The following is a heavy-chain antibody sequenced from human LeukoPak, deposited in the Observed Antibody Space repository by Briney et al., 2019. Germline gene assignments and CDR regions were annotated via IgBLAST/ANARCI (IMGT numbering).Heavy chain of an antibody. D-gene: IGHD2-21*02. CDR1: GFTFGDYA. CDR2: IRSKAYGGTT. J-gene: IGHJ6*02. V-gene: IGHV3-49*03. CDR3: TRSNCGGDCYFYYYYGMDV. Sequence: GGSLRLSCTASGFTFGDYAMSWFRQAPGKGLEWVGFIRSKAYGGTTEYAASVKGRFTISRDDSKSIAYLQMNSLKTEDTAVYYCTRSNCGGDCYFYYYYGMDVWGQGTTVIVSS.